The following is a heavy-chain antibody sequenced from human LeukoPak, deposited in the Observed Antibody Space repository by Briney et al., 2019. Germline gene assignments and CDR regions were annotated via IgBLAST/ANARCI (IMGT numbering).Heavy chain of an antibody. CDR2: INPNSGGT. CDR3: ARVLVEYYDFFWFDP. J-gene: IGHJ5*02. CDR1: GYTFTGYY. Sequence: ASVKVSCKASGYTFTGYYMHWVRQAPGQGLEWMGWINPNSGGTNYAQKFQGRVTMTRDTSISTAYMELSRLRSDDTAVYYCARVLVEYYDFFWFDPWGQGTLVTVSS. V-gene: IGHV1-2*02. D-gene: IGHD3-3*01.